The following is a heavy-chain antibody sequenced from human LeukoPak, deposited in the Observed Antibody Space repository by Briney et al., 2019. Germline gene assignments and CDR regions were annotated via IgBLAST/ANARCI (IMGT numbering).Heavy chain of an antibody. D-gene: IGHD3-22*01. J-gene: IGHJ5*02. V-gene: IGHV1-18*01. CDR2: ISAYNGNT. Sequence: ASVKVSCKASGYIFTSNGISWVRQAPGQGLEWMGWISAYNGNTNYIQKLQGRVTMTTDTSTSTAYMELRSLRSDDTAVYYCTTYNYNNNGRIDLWGQGTLLTVSS. CDR1: GYIFTSNG. CDR3: TTYNYNNNGRIDL.